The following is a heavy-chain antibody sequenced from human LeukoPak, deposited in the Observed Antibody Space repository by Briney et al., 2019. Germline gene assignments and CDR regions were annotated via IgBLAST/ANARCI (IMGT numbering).Heavy chain of an antibody. CDR2: ISYDGSNK. CDR1: GFSLSAYG. J-gene: IGHJ4*02. CDR3: ARESRGTHDY. D-gene: IGHD1-1*01. Sequence: GGSLRLSCAASGFSLSAYGVHWVRQAPGKGLEWVAVISYDGSNKYYADSVKGRFTISRDNSKNTLYLQMNSLRAEDTAVYYCARESRGTHDYWGQGTLVTVSS. V-gene: IGHV3-30*19.